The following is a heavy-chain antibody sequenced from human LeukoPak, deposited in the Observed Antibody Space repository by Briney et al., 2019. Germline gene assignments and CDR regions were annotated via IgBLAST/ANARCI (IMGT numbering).Heavy chain of an antibody. J-gene: IGHJ4*02. D-gene: IGHD5-18*01. CDR1: GFTFSSYA. CDR3: ASPRGGYSYGYRFDY. CDR2: ISYDGNNK. Sequence: PGRSLRLSCAASGFTFSSYAMHWVRQAPGKGLEWVAVISYDGNNKYYADSVKGRFTISRDNSKNTLYLQMNSLRAEDTAVYYCASPRGGYSYGYRFDYWGQGTLVTVSS. V-gene: IGHV3-30*04.